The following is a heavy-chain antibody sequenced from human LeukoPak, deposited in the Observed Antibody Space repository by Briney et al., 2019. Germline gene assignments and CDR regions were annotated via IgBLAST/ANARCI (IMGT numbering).Heavy chain of an antibody. D-gene: IGHD4-17*01. Sequence: SETLSLTCTVSGGSISRSSYFWGWIRQPPGKALEWIGSFYYSGSTYYNPSLKSRVTISVDTSKNQFSLKLSSVTAADTAVYFCARDYGDHAFDCWGQGTLVTVSS. J-gene: IGHJ4*02. CDR2: FYYSGST. CDR1: GGSISRSSYF. V-gene: IGHV4-39*02. CDR3: ARDYGDHAFDC.